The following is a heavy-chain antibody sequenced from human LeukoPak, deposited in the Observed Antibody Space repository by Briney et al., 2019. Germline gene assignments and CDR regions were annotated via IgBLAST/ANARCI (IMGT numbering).Heavy chain of an antibody. CDR2: IYHSGST. J-gene: IGHJ4*02. CDR1: GGSISPYY. V-gene: IGHV4-59*01. D-gene: IGHD3-10*01. Sequence: SETLSLTCTASGGSISPYYWSWIRQPPGQGLECIGYIYHSGSTNYNPSLKSRLSISVDTSKTQFSLKLSSVTAADTAVYYCARVTLGFGAGFDYWGQGTLVTVSS. CDR3: ARVTLGFGAGFDY.